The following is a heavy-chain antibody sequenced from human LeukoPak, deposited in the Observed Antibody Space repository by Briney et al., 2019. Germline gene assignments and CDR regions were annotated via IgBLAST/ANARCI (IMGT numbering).Heavy chain of an antibody. V-gene: IGHV4-4*03. CDR2: IYHSGST. J-gene: IGHJ4*02. CDR3: ARGENVFDY. CDR1: GDSISSGNW. Sequence: PPETLSLTCAVSGDSISSGNWWSWVRQPPGKGLEWIGQIYHSGSTNYNPSLKSRVTISVDKSKNQFSLKLTSVTAADTAVYYCARGENVFDYWGQGTLVTVSS. D-gene: IGHD1-26*01.